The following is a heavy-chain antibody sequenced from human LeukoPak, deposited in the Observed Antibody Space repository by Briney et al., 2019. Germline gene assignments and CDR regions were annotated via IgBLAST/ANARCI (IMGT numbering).Heavy chain of an antibody. J-gene: IGHJ4*02. CDR3: ASGYCSGGSCLVY. Sequence: ASVKVSCKASEYTFTGYYMHWVRQAPGQGLEWMGWINPNSGGTNYAQKFQGRVTMTRDTSISTAYMELSRLRSDDTAVYYCASGYCSGGSCLVYWGQGTLVTVSS. V-gene: IGHV1-2*02. D-gene: IGHD2-15*01. CDR1: EYTFTGYY. CDR2: INPNSGGT.